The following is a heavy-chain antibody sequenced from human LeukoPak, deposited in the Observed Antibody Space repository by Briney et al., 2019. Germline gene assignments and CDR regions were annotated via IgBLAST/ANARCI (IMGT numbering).Heavy chain of an antibody. CDR2: INPNSGGT. D-gene: IGHD3-22*01. Sequence: SVKVSCKASGYTFTRYYMHWVRQAPAQGLEWMGRINPNSGGTNYAQKFQRRVTMTRDTSISTAYMELSRLRSDDTAVYYCARDYYDSSGYYPPGSDYWGQGTLVTVSS. J-gene: IGHJ4*02. V-gene: IGHV1-2*06. CDR1: GYTFTRYY. CDR3: ARDYYDSSGYYPPGSDY.